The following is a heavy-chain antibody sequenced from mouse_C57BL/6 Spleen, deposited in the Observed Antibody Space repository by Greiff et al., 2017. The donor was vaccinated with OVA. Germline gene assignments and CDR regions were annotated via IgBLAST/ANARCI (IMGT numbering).Heavy chain of an antibody. D-gene: IGHD2-1*01. CDR1: GYTFTDYY. CDR3: AAGEFYGNYDLGAMDY. V-gene: IGHV1-26*01. J-gene: IGHJ4*01. CDR2: INPNNGGT. Sequence: EVQLQQSGPELVKPGASVKISCKASGYTFTDYYMNWVKQSPGKSLEWIGDINPNNGGTSYNQKFKGKATLTVDKSSSTAYMELRSLTSEDSAVYYCAAGEFYGNYDLGAMDYWGQGTSVTVSS.